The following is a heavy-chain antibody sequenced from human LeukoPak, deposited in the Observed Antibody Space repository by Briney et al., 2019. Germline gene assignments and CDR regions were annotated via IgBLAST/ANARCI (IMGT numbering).Heavy chain of an antibody. Sequence: PGGSLRLSCAASGFTFSGYWMHWVRQAPGKGLVWVSHINSDESSTSYADSVKGRFTISRDNAKNTLYLGMNSLRAEDTAVYYCARENYHGLDVWGQGTTVTVSS. CDR3: ARENYHGLDV. J-gene: IGHJ6*02. CDR1: GFTFSGYW. CDR2: INSDESST. V-gene: IGHV3-74*01.